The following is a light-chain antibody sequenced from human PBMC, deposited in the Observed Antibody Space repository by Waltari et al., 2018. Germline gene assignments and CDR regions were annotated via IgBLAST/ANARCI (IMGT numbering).Light chain of an antibody. J-gene: IGLJ3*02. V-gene: IGLV1-51*02. CDR3: GTWDSSLSAWL. CDR1: SSNIGNNY. CDR2: ENN. Sequence: QSVLTQPPSVSAAPGQKVTISCSGSSSNIGNNYVSWYQQLPGTAPTLLIYENNKRPSGIPDRFSGSKSGTSATLGITGLQTGDEADYYCGTWDSSLSAWLFGGGTKLTVL.